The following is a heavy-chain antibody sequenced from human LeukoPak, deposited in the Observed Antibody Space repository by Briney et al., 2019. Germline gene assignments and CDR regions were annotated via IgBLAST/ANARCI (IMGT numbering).Heavy chain of an antibody. CDR2: IWYDGSDK. J-gene: IGHJ4*02. Sequence: NPGGSLRLSCAASGFTFSSYWMSWVRQAPGKGLEWVAVIWYDGSDKYYADSVKGRFTISRDNSKNTLFLQMNSLRAEDTAVYYCARDRRYSSSWPIDYWGQGTLVTVSS. CDR1: GFTFSSYW. V-gene: IGHV3-33*08. CDR3: ARDRRYSSSWPIDY. D-gene: IGHD6-13*01.